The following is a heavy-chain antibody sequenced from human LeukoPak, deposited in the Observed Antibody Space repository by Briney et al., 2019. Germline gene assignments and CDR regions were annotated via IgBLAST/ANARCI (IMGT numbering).Heavy chain of an antibody. V-gene: IGHV4-39*07. CDR1: GGSISSSSYY. Sequence: SETLSLTCTVSGGSISSSSYYWGWIRQPPGKGLEWIGSIYYSGSTYYNPSLKSRVTISVDTSKNQFSLKLSSVTAADTAVYYCARDSRSYLNWFDPWGQGTLVTVSS. D-gene: IGHD1-26*01. CDR2: IYYSGST. CDR3: ARDSRSYLNWFDP. J-gene: IGHJ5*02.